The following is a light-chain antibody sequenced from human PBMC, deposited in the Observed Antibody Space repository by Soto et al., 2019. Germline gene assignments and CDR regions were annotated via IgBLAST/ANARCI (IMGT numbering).Light chain of an antibody. J-gene: IGKJ1*01. CDR1: QSVSSY. CDR2: DAS. Sequence: PGERATLSCRASQSVSSYLAWYQQKPGQAPRLLIYDASNRATGIPARFSGSGSGTDFTLTISSLEPEDFAVYYCQQRSNWLGTFGQGTKVDIK. CDR3: QQRSNWLGT. V-gene: IGKV3-11*01.